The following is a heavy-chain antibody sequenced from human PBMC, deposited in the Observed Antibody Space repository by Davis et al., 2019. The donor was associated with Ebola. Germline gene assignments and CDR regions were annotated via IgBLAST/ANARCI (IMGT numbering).Heavy chain of an antibody. D-gene: IGHD3-9*01. CDR3: ARAGTTDVTPSNFDC. V-gene: IGHV3-9*02. CDR2: LNWNTGRI. J-gene: IGHJ6*04. CDR1: GLTSDGHA. Sequence: SLKISCSASGLTSDGHALHWVRQAPGKGLEWVSGLNWNTGRIDYADSVKGRFTISRDSAKNTLFLQMNSLRADDTAMYYCARAGTTDVTPSNFDCWRKRTTVTVSS.